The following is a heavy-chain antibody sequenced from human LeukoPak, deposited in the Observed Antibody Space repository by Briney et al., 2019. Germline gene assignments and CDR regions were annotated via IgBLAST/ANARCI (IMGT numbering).Heavy chain of an antibody. CDR3: ARNDFGSGWLGDY. D-gene: IGHD6-19*01. J-gene: IGHJ4*02. V-gene: IGHV3-74*01. CDR1: GFTFSGHW. Sequence: GGSLRLSCAASGFTFSGHWMHWVRQAPGKGLVWVSRINSDGSSTTYADSVKGRFIISRDTSKNTLLLQMNSLRAEDTALYYCARNDFGSGWLGDYWGQGTLVTVFS. CDR2: INSDGSST.